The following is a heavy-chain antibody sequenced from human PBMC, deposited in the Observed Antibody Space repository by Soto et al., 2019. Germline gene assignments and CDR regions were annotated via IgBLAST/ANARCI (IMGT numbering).Heavy chain of an antibody. CDR3: ARDLCSGIAAPCNYYGMDV. V-gene: IGHV1-46*01. J-gene: IGHJ6*02. CDR1: ADTFTSYY. D-gene: IGHD6-13*01. CDR2: INPNGGST. Sequence: GASVKVSCKAPADTFTSYYIHWVRQAPGHGLEWMGIINPNGGSTRFAQTFQGRITMTTDTSTSTVYMELRSLRSEDTAVYYCARDLCSGIAAPCNYYGMDVWGQGTTVTVSS.